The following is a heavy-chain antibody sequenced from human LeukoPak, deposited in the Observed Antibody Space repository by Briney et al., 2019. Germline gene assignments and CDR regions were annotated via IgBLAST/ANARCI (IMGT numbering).Heavy chain of an antibody. J-gene: IGHJ6*04. D-gene: IGHD3-10*01. CDR2: ISYDGSNK. CDR3: AKDPWFGEPQFYYYYYYGMDV. V-gene: IGHV3-30*18. CDR1: GFTFSSYG. Sequence: PGRSLRLSCAASGFTFSSYGMHWVRQAPGKGLEWVAVISYDGSNKYYADSVKGRFTIPRDNSKNTLYLQMNSLRAEDTAVYYCAKDPWFGEPQFYYYYYYGMDVWGKGTTVTVSS.